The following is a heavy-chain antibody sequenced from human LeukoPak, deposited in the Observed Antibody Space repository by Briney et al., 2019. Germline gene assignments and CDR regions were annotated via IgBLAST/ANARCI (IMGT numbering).Heavy chain of an antibody. D-gene: IGHD1-26*01. V-gene: IGHV3-33*06. Sequence: GGSLRLSCAASGFTVSSNSMSWVRQAPGKGLEWVAVIWYDGSNKYYADSVKGRFTISRDNSKNTLYLQMNSLRAEDTAVYYCAKGIVGATMPFDYWGQGTLVTVSS. CDR3: AKGIVGATMPFDY. J-gene: IGHJ4*02. CDR1: GFTVSSNS. CDR2: IWYDGSNK.